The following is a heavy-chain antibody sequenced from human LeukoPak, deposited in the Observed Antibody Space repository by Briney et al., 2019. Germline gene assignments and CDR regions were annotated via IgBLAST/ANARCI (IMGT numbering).Heavy chain of an antibody. D-gene: IGHD2-15*01. CDR2: ISYDGSNK. Sequence: GGSLRLSCAASGFTFSSYGMYWVRQAPGKGLEWVAVISYDGSNKYYADSVKGRFTIPRDNSKNTLYLQMNSLRAEDTAVYYCAKDRGSRFDYWGQGTLVTVSS. J-gene: IGHJ4*02. CDR1: GFTFSSYG. CDR3: AKDRGSRFDY. V-gene: IGHV3-30*18.